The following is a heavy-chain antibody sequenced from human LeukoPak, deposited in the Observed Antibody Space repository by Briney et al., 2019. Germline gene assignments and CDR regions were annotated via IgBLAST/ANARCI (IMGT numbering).Heavy chain of an antibody. J-gene: IGHJ4*02. CDR3: ASSEYYDFWSGFPSAFDY. Sequence: SETLSLTCTVSGGSISSYYWSWIRQPPGKGLEWIGYIYYSGSTNYNPSLKSRVTISVDTSKNQFSLKLSSVTAADTAVYYCASSEYYDFWSGFPSAFDYWGQGTLVTVSS. CDR1: GGSISSYY. D-gene: IGHD3-3*01. V-gene: IGHV4-59*01. CDR2: IYYSGST.